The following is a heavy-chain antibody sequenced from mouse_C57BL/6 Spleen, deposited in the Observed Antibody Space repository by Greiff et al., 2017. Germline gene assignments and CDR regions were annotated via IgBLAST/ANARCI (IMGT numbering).Heavy chain of an antibody. CDR1: GYTFTDYY. J-gene: IGHJ4*01. D-gene: IGHD1-1*02. Sequence: QVQLQQSGAELVRPGASVKLSCKASGYTFTDYYINWVKQRPGQGLEWIARIYPGSGNTYYNEKFKGKATLTAEKSSSNAYMQLSSLTSEDSAVYFCAREVYGTMDYWGQGTSVTVSS. V-gene: IGHV1-76*01. CDR2: IYPGSGNT. CDR3: AREVYGTMDY.